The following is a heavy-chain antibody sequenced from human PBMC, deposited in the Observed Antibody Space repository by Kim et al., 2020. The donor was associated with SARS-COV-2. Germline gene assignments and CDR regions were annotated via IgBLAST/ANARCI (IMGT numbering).Heavy chain of an antibody. CDR3: AKTYYMNKLPFYFDY. Sequence: GGSLRLSCAASGFTFSKFAMHWVRQAPGRGPEWVAFISDDGNDKYHADSVKGRFTISRDNSKNTLYLHMNSLRADDTAVYYCAKTYYMNKLPFYFDYWGQGTLVTVSS. J-gene: IGHJ4*02. CDR1: GFTFSKFA. D-gene: IGHD1-26*01. CDR2: ISDDGNDK. V-gene: IGHV3-30*18.